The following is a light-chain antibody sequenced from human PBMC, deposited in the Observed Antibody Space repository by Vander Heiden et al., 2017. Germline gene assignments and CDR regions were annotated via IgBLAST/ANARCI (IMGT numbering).Light chain of an antibody. CDR3: SSYTTSGIFPYV. CDR1: SSDIGGYSY. CDR2: DVD. V-gene: IGLV2-14*01. J-gene: IGLJ1*01. Sequence: QSALTQPASVSGSPGLSITISCTGTSSDIGGYSYVSWYQRHPGKAPKLIIYDVDSRPSGVSNRFSGSKSGKTASLTISGLQAEDEAEYYCSSYTTSGIFPYVFGAGTQVTVL.